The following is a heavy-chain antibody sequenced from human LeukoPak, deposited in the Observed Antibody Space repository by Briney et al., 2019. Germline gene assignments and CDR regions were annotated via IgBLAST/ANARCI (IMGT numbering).Heavy chain of an antibody. V-gene: IGHV3-23*01. CDR3: AKDGRKRMTMIINEPKRPYYWDY. D-gene: IGHD3-22*01. CDR1: GFTFSSYA. Sequence: GGSLRLSCAASGFTFSSYAMSWVRQAPGKGLEWVSAISGSGGSTYYADSVKGRFTISRDNSKNTLYLQVNSLRAEDTAIYYCAKDGRKRMTMIINEPKRPYYWDYWGQGTLVTVSS. J-gene: IGHJ4*02. CDR2: ISGSGGST.